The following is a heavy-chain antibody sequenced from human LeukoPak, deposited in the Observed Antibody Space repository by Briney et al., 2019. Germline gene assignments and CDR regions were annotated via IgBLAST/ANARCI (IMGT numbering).Heavy chain of an antibody. Sequence: GGSLRLSCAASGFTFSSYSMNWVRQAPGKGLEWVSSISSSSSHIYYADSVKGRFTISRDNAKNSLYLQMNSLRAEDTAVYYCATLGYCSSTSCYVGVHSWGQGTLVTVSS. CDR1: GFTFSSYS. V-gene: IGHV3-21*01. J-gene: IGHJ4*02. D-gene: IGHD2-2*01. CDR2: ISSSSSHI. CDR3: ATLGYCSSTSCYVGVHS.